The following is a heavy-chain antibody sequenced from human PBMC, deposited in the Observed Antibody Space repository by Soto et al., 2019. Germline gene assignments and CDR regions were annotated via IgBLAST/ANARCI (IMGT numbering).Heavy chain of an antibody. V-gene: IGHV5-51*01. CDR2: IYPGDSDT. CDR3: AREYNWNSSGPKGGEKRYYYGMDV. Sequence: RGESLKISCKGSGYSFTSYWIGWVRQMPGKGLEWMGIIYPGDSDTRYSPSFQGQVTISADKSISTAYLQWSSLKASDTAMYYCAREYNWNSSGPKGGEKRYYYGMDVWGQGTTVTVSS. CDR1: GYSFTSYW. D-gene: IGHD1-7*01. J-gene: IGHJ6*02.